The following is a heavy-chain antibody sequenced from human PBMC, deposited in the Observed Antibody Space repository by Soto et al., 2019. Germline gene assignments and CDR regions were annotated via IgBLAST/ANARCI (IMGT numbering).Heavy chain of an antibody. CDR2: VYYNVGS. D-gene: IGHD3-10*01. V-gene: IGHV4-59*08. CDR3: ARQGIGNLHGLVDV. CDR1: GGSIDGYN. Sequence: QVKLQESGPGLVTPSETLSLTCTVSGGSIDGYNCAWIRQPPGKALEWVGYVYYNVGSSYNPSLKSRVALSADTSKSQFSLQLRAVTAADTAVYYCARQGIGNLHGLVDVRGRGTTVTVSS. J-gene: IGHJ6*04.